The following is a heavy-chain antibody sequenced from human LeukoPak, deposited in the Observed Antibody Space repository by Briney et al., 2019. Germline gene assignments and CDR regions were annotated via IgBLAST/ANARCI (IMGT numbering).Heavy chain of an antibody. Sequence: PGGSLRLSCAASGFTVTSYAMNWVRQAPGKGLEWVSYISSSGSTIYYADSVKGRFTISRDNAKNSLYLQMNSLRAEDTAVYYCAELGITMIGGVWGKGTTVTISS. D-gene: IGHD3-10*02. J-gene: IGHJ6*04. CDR1: GFTVTSYA. V-gene: IGHV3-48*03. CDR3: AELGITMIGGV. CDR2: ISSSGSTI.